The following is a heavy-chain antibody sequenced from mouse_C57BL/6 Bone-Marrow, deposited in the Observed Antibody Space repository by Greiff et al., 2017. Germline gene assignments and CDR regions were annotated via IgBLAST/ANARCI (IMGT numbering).Heavy chain of an antibody. V-gene: IGHV1-52*01. Sequence: VQLQQSGAELVRPGSSVKLSCKASGYTFTSYWMHWVKQRPIQGLEWIGNIDPSDSDTNYNQKFKDKATLTVGKSSSTAYMQLSSLKSDDSAVYYCATELFGYCDVEGRGTGVTVTA. CDR2: IDPSDSDT. J-gene: IGHJ1*03. CDR1: GYTFTSYW. CDR3: ATELFGYCDV.